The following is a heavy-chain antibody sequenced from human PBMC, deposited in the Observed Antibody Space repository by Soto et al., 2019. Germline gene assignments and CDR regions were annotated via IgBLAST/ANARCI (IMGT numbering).Heavy chain of an antibody. Sequence: QVQLVQSGAEVKKPGASVKVSCKASGYTFTSYYMHWVRQAPGQGLEWMGIINPSGGSTSYAQKFQGRVTMTRDTSTSTVYMELSSLRSEDTAVYYCARARGYCSGGSCRGERNWFDPWGQGTLVTVSS. J-gene: IGHJ5*02. V-gene: IGHV1-46*01. CDR3: ARARGYCSGGSCRGERNWFDP. D-gene: IGHD2-15*01. CDR1: GYTFTSYY. CDR2: INPSGGST.